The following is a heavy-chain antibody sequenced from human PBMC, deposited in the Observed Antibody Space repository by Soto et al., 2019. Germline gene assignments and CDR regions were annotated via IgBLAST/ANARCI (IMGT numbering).Heavy chain of an antibody. CDR1: VASIRNSRYY. CDR2: IYYSGST. Sequence: ETLSLTCTVSVASIRNSRYYWAWFLQFPGKGLEWLGTIYYSGSTYNNPSLESRVSISVDTSMNLFSLTLSSVTAADTAIYYCARHSRGFYRKPLDSWGQGSLVTVSS. V-gene: IGHV4-39*01. J-gene: IGHJ4*02. CDR3: ARHSRGFYRKPLDS. D-gene: IGHD1-26*01.